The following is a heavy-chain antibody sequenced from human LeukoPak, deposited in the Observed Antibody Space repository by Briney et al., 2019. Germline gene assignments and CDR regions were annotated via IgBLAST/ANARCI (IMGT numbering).Heavy chain of an antibody. CDR2: IYSGGST. J-gene: IGHJ6*03. Sequence: GGSLRLSCAASGFTFSSFALNWVRQAPGKGLEWVSVIYSGGSTYYADSVKGRFTISRDNSKNTLYLQMNSLRAEDTAVYYCARDRQDNSYYYYYMDVWGKGTTVTVSS. D-gene: IGHD1-1*01. CDR1: GFTFSSFA. V-gene: IGHV3-66*02. CDR3: ARDRQDNSYYYYYMDV.